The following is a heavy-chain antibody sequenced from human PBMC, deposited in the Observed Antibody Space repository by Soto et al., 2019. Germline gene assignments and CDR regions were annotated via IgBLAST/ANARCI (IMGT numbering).Heavy chain of an antibody. Sequence: QLQESGPGLVKPSETLSLTCTVSGGSITGRTYYWVWIRQPPGKGLAWIGSMYYSGSTYYNPSLTNRVTIAVDPSKNHVALVLNSVTAADTAVYYCARHLISGIYYFDYWGQGALVTVSS. CDR3: ARHLISGIYYFDY. J-gene: IGHJ4*02. CDR2: MYYSGST. V-gene: IGHV4-39*01. D-gene: IGHD1-26*01. CDR1: GGSITGRTYY.